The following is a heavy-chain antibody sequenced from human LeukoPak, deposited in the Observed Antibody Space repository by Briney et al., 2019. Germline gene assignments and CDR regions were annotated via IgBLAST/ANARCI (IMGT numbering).Heavy chain of an antibody. CDR1: GGTFSSYA. V-gene: IGHV1-69*13. J-gene: IGHJ6*02. D-gene: IGHD2-15*01. Sequence: SVKVSCKASGGTFSSYAISWVRQAPGQGLEWTGGIIPIFGTANYAQKFQGRVTITADESTSTAYMELSSLRSEDTAVYYCARYCSGGSCYATGGYYYGMDVWGQGTTVTVSS. CDR2: IIPIFGTA. CDR3: ARYCSGGSCYATGGYYYGMDV.